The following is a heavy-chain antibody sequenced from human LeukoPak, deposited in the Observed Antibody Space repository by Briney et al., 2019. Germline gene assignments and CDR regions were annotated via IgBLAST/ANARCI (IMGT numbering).Heavy chain of an antibody. CDR1: GFTFSTYN. Sequence: GGSLRLSCAASGFTFSTYNMNWVRQAPGKGLEWVSYIRSSGSPIYYADSVRGRFTISRDNAKNSLYLQMNSLRDEDTAVYYCVRDPDALDFWGQGTPVTVSS. CDR2: IRSSGSPI. V-gene: IGHV3-48*02. CDR3: VRDPDALDF. J-gene: IGHJ4*02.